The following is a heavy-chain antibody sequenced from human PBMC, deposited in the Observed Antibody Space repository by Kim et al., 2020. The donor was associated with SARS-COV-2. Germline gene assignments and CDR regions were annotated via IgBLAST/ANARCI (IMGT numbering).Heavy chain of an antibody. V-gene: IGHV4-39*02. CDR1: GGSVSSSNYY. D-gene: IGHD6-6*01. J-gene: IGHJ5*02. Sequence: SETLSLTCTVSGGSVSSSNYYWGWIRQPPGKGLEWIGNIYYTGDTYYNPSLKSRVTISVDTSKNHFSLKLSSLTAADTPVYYCARLEYSSSSRLFDPWGQGTLVTVSS. CDR3: ARLEYSSSSRLFDP. CDR2: IYYTGDT.